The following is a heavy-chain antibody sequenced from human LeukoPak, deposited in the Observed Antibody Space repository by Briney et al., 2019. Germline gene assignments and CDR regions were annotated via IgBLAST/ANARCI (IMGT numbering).Heavy chain of an antibody. J-gene: IGHJ3*02. Sequence: GGSLRLSCAAPGFILSNYVMHWVRQAPGKGLEWMAVISFDGSNRHYADSVKGRFTISRDNSKNTVYLQMNSLRAEDTALYYCARDDCGGGGCYVLGAFDIWGQGTMVTVSP. CDR2: ISFDGSNR. CDR1: GFILSNYV. D-gene: IGHD2-15*01. V-gene: IGHV3-30-3*01. CDR3: ARDDCGGGGCYVLGAFDI.